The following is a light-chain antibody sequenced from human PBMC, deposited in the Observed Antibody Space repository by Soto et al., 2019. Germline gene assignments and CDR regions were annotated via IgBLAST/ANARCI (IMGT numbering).Light chain of an antibody. CDR3: QQFYNYPRT. J-gene: IGKJ1*01. V-gene: IGKV1-8*01. CDR1: QGVTTY. Sequence: MTQSPATLSVSPGARATLSCRAGQGVTTYLAWYQQIPGKAPKLLIYDASTLQTGVPSRFSGSGSGTDFTLTISYLQSEDFGTYYCQQFYNYPRTFGQGTKVDIK. CDR2: DAS.